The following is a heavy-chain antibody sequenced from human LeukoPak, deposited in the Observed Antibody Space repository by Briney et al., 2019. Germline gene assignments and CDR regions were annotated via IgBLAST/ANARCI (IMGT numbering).Heavy chain of an antibody. Sequence: ASVKVSCKASGYTFTGYYMQWVRQAPGQGLEWMGWINPNSGGTNYAQKFQGRVTMTRDTSISTAYMELSRLRSDDTAVYYCARVEYCSTTSCHFLDYWGQGTLVTVSS. CDR2: INPNSGGT. CDR1: GYTFTGYY. D-gene: IGHD2-2*01. CDR3: ARVEYCSTTSCHFLDY. V-gene: IGHV1-2*02. J-gene: IGHJ4*02.